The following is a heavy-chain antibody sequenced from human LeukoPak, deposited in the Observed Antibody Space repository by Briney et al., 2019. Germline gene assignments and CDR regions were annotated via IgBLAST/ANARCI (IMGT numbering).Heavy chain of an antibody. V-gene: IGHV1-69*05. Sequence: SVKVSRKASGGTFSSYAISWVRQAPGQGLEWMGGIIPIFGTTNYAQKFQGRVTITTDESTSTAYMELSSLRSEDTAVYYCARESVVPAAIRYFQHWGQGTLVTVSS. CDR3: ARESVVPAAIRYFQH. CDR1: GGTFSSYA. CDR2: IIPIFGTT. J-gene: IGHJ1*01. D-gene: IGHD2-2*02.